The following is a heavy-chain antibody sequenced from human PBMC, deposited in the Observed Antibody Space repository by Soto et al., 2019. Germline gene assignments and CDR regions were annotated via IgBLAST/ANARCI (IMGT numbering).Heavy chain of an antibody. CDR3: GGNSGTSDY. D-gene: IGHD4-17*01. V-gene: IGHV4-34*01. CDR2: INHSGST. Sequence: SETLSLTCAVYGGSFSGYYWTWIRQPPGKGLEWIGEINHSGSTNYNPSLKSRVTISVDTSKNQFSLKSEDTAVYYCTRPDYGGNSGTSDYWGQGTLVTVSS. CDR1: GGSFSGYY. J-gene: IGHJ4*02.